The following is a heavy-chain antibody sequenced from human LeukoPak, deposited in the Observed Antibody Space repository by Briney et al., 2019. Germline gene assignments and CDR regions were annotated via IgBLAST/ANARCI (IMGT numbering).Heavy chain of an antibody. J-gene: IGHJ3*02. D-gene: IGHD3-9*01. CDR1: GYTFTSYG. CDR3: ARDREGYYDILTGYYGVGAFDI. V-gene: IGHV1-2*02. CDR2: INPNSGGT. Sequence: GASVKVSCKASGYTFTSYGISWVRQAPGQGLEWMGWINPNSGGTNYAQKFQGRVTMTRDTSISTAYMELSRLRSDDTAVYYCARDREGYYDILTGYYGVGAFDIWGQGTMVTVSS.